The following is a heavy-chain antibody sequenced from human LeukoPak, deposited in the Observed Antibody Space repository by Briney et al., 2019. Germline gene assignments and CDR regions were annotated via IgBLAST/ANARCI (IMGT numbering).Heavy chain of an antibody. V-gene: IGHV1-18*04. Sequence: GASVKVSCKASGYTFTGYYMHWVRQAPGQGLEWMGWISAYNGNTNYAQKLQGRVTMTTDTSTSTAYMELRSLRSDDTAVYYCARGPISNYYDILTGYYGGVDYWGQGTLVTVSS. D-gene: IGHD3-9*01. CDR1: GYTFTGYY. CDR2: ISAYNGNT. J-gene: IGHJ4*02. CDR3: ARGPISNYYDILTGYYGGVDY.